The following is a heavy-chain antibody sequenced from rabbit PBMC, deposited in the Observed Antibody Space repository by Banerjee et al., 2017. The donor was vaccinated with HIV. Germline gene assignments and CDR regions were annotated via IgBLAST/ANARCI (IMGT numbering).Heavy chain of an antibody. V-gene: IGHV1S45*01. CDR3: ARSYYNHGYAGYALTRLDL. CDR1: GLSFSGSYW. J-gene: IGHJ3*01. D-gene: IGHD6-1*01. CDR2: IYACSSST. Sequence: QEQLEESGGDLVKPEGSLTLTCTGSGLSFSGSYWKSRVSQATGKGLEWIGTIYACSSSTYYASWAKGRFTISKTSSTTVTLQMTSLTAADTATYFCARSYYNHGYAGYALTRLDLWGPGTLVTVS.